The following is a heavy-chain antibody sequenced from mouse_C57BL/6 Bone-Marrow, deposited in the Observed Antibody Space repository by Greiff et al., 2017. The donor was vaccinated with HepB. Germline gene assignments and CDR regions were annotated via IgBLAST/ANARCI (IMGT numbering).Heavy chain of an antibody. CDR1: GYTFTSYG. V-gene: IGHV1-81*01. CDR2: IYPRSGNT. J-gene: IGHJ2*01. D-gene: IGHD2-1*01. CDR3: ASLVLPFDY. Sequence: QVQLKQSGAELARPGASVKLSCKASGYTFTSYGISWVKQRTGQGLEWIGEIYPRSGNTYYNEKFKGKATLTADKSSSTAYMELRSLTSEDSAVYFCASLVLPFDYWGQGTTLTVSS.